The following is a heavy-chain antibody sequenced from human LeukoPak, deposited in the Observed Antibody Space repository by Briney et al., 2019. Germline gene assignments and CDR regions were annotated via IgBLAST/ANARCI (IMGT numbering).Heavy chain of an antibody. D-gene: IGHD6-19*01. CDR2: INPNSGGT. V-gene: IGHV1-2*02. J-gene: IGHJ4*02. Sequence: GASVKVSCKASGYTFTGYYMHWVRQAPGQGLEWMGWINPNSGGTNYAQKFQGRVTMTRDTSISTAYMELSSLRSEDTAVYYCAAYSSGWYYYFDYWGQGTLVTVSS. CDR3: AAYSSGWYYYFDY. CDR1: GYTFTGYY.